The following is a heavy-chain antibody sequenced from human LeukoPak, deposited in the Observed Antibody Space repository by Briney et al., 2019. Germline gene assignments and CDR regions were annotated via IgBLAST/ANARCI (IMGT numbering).Heavy chain of an antibody. CDR2: MYISGNI. V-gene: IGHV4-4*07. J-gene: IGHJ4*02. CDR1: GGSINDYY. Sequence: TETLSLTWTVSGGSINDYYWTWIRQPAGKGLEWIGRMYISGNIAYNPSLRGRATMSADTSKNQVSLKLRSVTAADTAVYYCARGIYNSDWFPPDYWGQGALLTVSS. CDR3: ARGIYNSDWFPPDY. D-gene: IGHD6-19*01.